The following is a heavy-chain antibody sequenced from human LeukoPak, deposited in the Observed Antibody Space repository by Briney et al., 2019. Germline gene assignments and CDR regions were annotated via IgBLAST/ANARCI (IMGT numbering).Heavy chain of an antibody. Sequence: PSETLSLTCTVSGGSISSYYWSWIRQPPGKGLEWIGYIYYSGSTNYNPSLKSRVTMSVDTSKNQFSLKLSSVTAADTAVYYCATGTMIFSTDAFNIWGQGTMVTVSS. J-gene: IGHJ3*02. D-gene: IGHD3-22*01. CDR1: GGSISSYY. V-gene: IGHV4-59*01. CDR2: IYYSGST. CDR3: ATGTMIFSTDAFNI.